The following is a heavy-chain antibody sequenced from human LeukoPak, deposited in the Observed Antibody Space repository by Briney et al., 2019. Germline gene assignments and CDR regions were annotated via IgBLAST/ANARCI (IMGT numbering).Heavy chain of an antibody. V-gene: IGHV4-59*12. Sequence: KASEALSLTCTVSGGSINSYYWSWIRQPPGRGLEWIGSIHYSGSTNYNPSLKSRVTISVDTSKNQFSLKLSSVTAADTAVYYCARGAPGYWGQGTLVTVSS. CDR1: GGSINSYY. CDR3: ARGAPGY. CDR2: IHYSGST. J-gene: IGHJ4*02.